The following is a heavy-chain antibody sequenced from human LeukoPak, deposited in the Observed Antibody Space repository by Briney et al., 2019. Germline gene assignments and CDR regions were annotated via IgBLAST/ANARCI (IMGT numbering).Heavy chain of an antibody. CDR2: SNTNTGNP. Sequence: ASVTVSCTASGYTFTSYAMNWVRQAPGQGLEWMGWSNTNTGNPTYAQGFTGRFVFSLDTSVSTAYLRISSLKAEDTAVYYCARVSRSRGEWLFDYWGQGTLVTVSS. D-gene: IGHD3-3*01. V-gene: IGHV7-4-1*02. CDR3: ARVSRSRGEWLFDY. J-gene: IGHJ4*02. CDR1: GYTFTSYA.